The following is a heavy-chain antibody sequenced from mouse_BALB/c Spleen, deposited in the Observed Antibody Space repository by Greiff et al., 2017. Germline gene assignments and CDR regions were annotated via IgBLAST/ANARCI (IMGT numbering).Heavy chain of an antibody. CDR2: IDPANGNT. V-gene: IGHV14-3*02. CDR1: GFNIKDTY. J-gene: IGHJ2*01. D-gene: IGHD2-10*01. CDR3: ARAYYGNPYYFDY. Sequence: VQLQQSGAELVKPGASVKLSCTASGFNIKDTYMHWVKQRPEQGLEWIGRIDPANGNTKYDPKFQGKATITADTSSNTAYLQLSSLTSEDTAVYYCARAYYGNPYYFDYWGQGTTRTVSS.